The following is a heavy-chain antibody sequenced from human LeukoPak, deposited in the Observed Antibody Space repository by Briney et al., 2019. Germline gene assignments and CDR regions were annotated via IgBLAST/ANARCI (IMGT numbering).Heavy chain of an antibody. CDR2: MYPTGSN. J-gene: IGHJ4*02. D-gene: IGHD5-12*01. CDR3: AREPTSGREPTSGRPLDY. V-gene: IGHV4-4*07. CDR1: GGSISGYF. Sequence: SETLSLTCTVSGGSISGYFWTWIRQPAGKGLEWIGRMYPTGSNNYNPSLKSRVTMSLDTSKNHFSLNLTSVTAADTAVYYCAREPTSGREPTSGRPLDYWGQGTLVTVSS.